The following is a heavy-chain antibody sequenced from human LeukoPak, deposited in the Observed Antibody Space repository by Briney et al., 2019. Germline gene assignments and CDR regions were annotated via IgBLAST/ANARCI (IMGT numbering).Heavy chain of an antibody. CDR2: IYYSGST. J-gene: IGHJ4*02. V-gene: IGHV4-59*01. CDR3: ARATEFGDYYFDY. Sequence: SETLSLTCTVSGGSMSSYYWTWIRQPPGNGLEWIGYIYYSGSTNYNPSLKSRVTISVDTSKNQFSLKLRSVTAADTAVYYCARATEFGDYYFDYWGQGTLVTVSS. D-gene: IGHD3-10*01. CDR1: GGSMSSYY.